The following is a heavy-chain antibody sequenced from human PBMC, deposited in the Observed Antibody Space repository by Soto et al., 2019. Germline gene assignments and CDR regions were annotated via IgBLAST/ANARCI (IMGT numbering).Heavy chain of an antibody. J-gene: IGHJ5*02. CDR3: ARVSDDYGDYSEVYWFDP. V-gene: IGHV4-59*01. Sequence: ETLSLTCTVSGGSISSYYWSWIRQPPGKGLEWIGYIYYSGSTNYNPSLKSRVTISVDKSKNQFSLKLSSVTAADTAVYYCARVSDDYGDYSEVYWFDPWGQGTLVTVSS. CDR1: GGSISSYY. D-gene: IGHD4-17*01. CDR2: IYYSGST.